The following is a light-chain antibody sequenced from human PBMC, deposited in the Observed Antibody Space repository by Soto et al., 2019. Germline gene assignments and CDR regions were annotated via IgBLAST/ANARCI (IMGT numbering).Light chain of an antibody. Sequence: QSVLTQPPSVSAAPGQKVTISCSGSSSNIGNNHASWYQHLPGTAPKLLIYDNNKRPSGIPDRFSGSKSGTSATLGITGFQTGDEADYYCGTWDSSLSAWVFGGGTKLTVL. CDR1: SSNIGNNH. CDR3: GTWDSSLSAWV. CDR2: DNN. V-gene: IGLV1-51*01. J-gene: IGLJ3*02.